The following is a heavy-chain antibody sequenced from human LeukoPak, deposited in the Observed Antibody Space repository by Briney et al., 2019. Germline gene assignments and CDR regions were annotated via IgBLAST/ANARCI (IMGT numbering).Heavy chain of an antibody. CDR2: LIASVGGT. CDR1: GITLSNYC. Sequence: PGGSLRLSCAVSGITLSNYCMSWVRQAPGKGLEWVACLIASVGGTNYPDSLQGRFNISRDKPKNTLYLQMNSLRAEDTAVYFCGKRGVVIRVFLVGFHKEAYYFDSWGQGALVTVSS. CDR3: GKRGVVIRVFLVGFHKEAYYFDS. J-gene: IGHJ4*02. D-gene: IGHD3-10*01. V-gene: IGHV3-23*01.